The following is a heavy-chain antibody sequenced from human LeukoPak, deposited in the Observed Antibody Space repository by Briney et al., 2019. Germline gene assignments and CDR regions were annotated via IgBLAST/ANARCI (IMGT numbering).Heavy chain of an antibody. Sequence: PSETLSLTCTVSGGSISSYYWSWIRQPPGKGLEWIGYIYYSGSTNYNPSLKSRVTISVDTSKNQFSLKLSSVTAADTAVYYCARDRLDDYGDYVRYYYYVDVWGKGTTVTVSS. V-gene: IGHV4-59*01. CDR1: GGSISSYY. CDR2: IYYSGST. CDR3: ARDRLDDYGDYVRYYYYVDV. D-gene: IGHD4-17*01. J-gene: IGHJ6*03.